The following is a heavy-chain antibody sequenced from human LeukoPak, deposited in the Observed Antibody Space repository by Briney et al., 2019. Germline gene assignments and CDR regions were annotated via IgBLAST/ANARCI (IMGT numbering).Heavy chain of an antibody. D-gene: IGHD3-9*01. CDR1: GGTFSSYA. CDR2: INAGNGNT. Sequence: VASVKVSCKASGGTFSSYAISWVRQAPGQGLEWMGWINAGNGNTKYSQKFQGRVTITRDTSASTAYMELSSLRSEDTAVYYCAASRPLRYFDWLHYFDYWGQGTLVTVSS. CDR3: AASRPLRYFDWLHYFDY. J-gene: IGHJ4*02. V-gene: IGHV1-3*01.